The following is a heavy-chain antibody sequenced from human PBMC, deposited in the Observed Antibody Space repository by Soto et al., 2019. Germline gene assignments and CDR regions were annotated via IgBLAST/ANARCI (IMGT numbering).Heavy chain of an antibody. V-gene: IGHV4-31*03. J-gene: IGHJ4*02. CDR1: GGSISNGGSY. CDR2: IFYSGTT. CDR3: ARDTSSRARSPRIFDS. D-gene: IGHD6-13*01. Sequence: QVQLQESGPGLVKPSQTLSLTCTVSGGSISNGGSYWSWIRQHPGKGLEYMGYIFYSGTTYYNPSLQSRVTMSVDTSKNQFSLNLTSVTAADTAVYYCARDTSSRARSPRIFDSWGQGTRVTVSS.